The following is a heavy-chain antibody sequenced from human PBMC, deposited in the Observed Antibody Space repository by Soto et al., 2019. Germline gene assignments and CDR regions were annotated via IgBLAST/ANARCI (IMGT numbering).Heavy chain of an antibody. D-gene: IGHD6-13*01. Sequence: QMQLVQSGPEVKKPGTSVKVSCKASGFTFTSSAVQWVRQARGHRLEWIGWIVVGSGNTNYAQKFQERVTITRDMSTSPAYMELSSLRSEDTAVYYCAADGIAAYFDYWGQGTLVTVSS. J-gene: IGHJ4*02. CDR1: GFTFTSSA. CDR3: AADGIAAYFDY. V-gene: IGHV1-58*01. CDR2: IVVGSGNT.